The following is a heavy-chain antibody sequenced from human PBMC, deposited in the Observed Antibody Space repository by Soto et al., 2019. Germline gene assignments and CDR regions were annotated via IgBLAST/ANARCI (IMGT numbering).Heavy chain of an antibody. CDR2: IYYSGST. CDR3: ARRAPPLYGMDV. Sequence: SETVSLTCTVSGGSIISYYWSWIRQPPGKGLEWIGYIYYSGSTNYNPSLKSRVTISVDTSKNQFSLKLSSVTAADTAVYYCARRAPPLYGMDVWGQGTTVTVSS. V-gene: IGHV4-59*01. CDR1: GGSIISYY. J-gene: IGHJ6*02.